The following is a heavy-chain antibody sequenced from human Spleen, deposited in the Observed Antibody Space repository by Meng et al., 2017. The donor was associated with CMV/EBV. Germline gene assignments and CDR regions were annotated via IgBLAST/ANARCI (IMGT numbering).Heavy chain of an antibody. CDR1: GVSISSYY. D-gene: IGHD2-15*01. V-gene: IGHV4-59*01. CDR3: ARDVGPDY. CDR2: AYYSGST. Sequence: GSLRLSCTVSGVSISSYYWSWIRQPPGKGLEWIGYAYYSGSTNSNPSLKSGVTISVDTSRNQFSLKLKSVTAADTAVYYCARDVGPDYWGQGKLVTVSS. J-gene: IGHJ4*02.